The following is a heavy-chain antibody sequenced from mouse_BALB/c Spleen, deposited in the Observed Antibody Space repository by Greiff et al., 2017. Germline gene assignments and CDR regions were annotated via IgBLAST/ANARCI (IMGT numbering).Heavy chain of an antibody. CDR2: ISSGGSYT. CDR1: GFTFSSYG. J-gene: IGHJ4*01. Sequence: DVKLVESGGDLVKPGGSLKLSCAASGFTFSSYGMSWVRQTPDKRLEWVATISSGGSYTYYPDSVKGRFTISRDNAKNTLYLQMSSLKSEDTAMYYCARYYDYDGSYYAMDYWGQGTSVTVSS. V-gene: IGHV5-6*02. CDR3: ARYYDYDGSYYAMDY. D-gene: IGHD2-4*01.